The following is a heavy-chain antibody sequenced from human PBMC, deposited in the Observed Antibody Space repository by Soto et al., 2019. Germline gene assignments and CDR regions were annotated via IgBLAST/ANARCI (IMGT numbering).Heavy chain of an antibody. D-gene: IGHD6-6*01. CDR2: INSDESSA. J-gene: IGHJ6*03. CDR1: GFTFGSYW. Sequence: VQLVESGGGLVQPGGSLRLSCAASGFTFGSYWMHWVRQAPGKGLVWVSRINSDESSASYADSVKGRFTISRDNAKNTVYLQMNSLRAEDTAVYYCARDPYSPSSLFYSYMDVWGKGTMVTVSS. CDR3: ARDPYSPSSLFYSYMDV. V-gene: IGHV3-74*01.